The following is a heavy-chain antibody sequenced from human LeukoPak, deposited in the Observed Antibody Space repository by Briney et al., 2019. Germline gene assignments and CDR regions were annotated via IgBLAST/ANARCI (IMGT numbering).Heavy chain of an antibody. Sequence: ASVKVSCKASGCTFTSYGISWVRQAPGQGLEWMGWISAYNGNTNYAQKLQGRVTMTTDTSTSTAYMELRSLRSDDTAVYYCARDEGLRYFGIEDPWGQGTLVTVSS. J-gene: IGHJ5*02. CDR2: ISAYNGNT. CDR1: GCTFTSYG. V-gene: IGHV1-18*01. CDR3: ARDEGLRYFGIEDP. D-gene: IGHD3-9*01.